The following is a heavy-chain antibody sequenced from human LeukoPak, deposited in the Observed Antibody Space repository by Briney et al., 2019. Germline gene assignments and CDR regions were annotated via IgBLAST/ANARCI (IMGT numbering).Heavy chain of an antibody. V-gene: IGHV3-23*01. CDR1: GFTSANYI. CDR3: AKGFRYFES. D-gene: IGHD3-3*01. Sequence: GGSLRLSCACSGFTSANYIMRWVRQAPGRGLEWVSTITNGDGGTYYPDSVRGRFTISRDNSKNTVYLLINRLRAEDTAVYYCAKGFRYFESWGPGTLVTVSS. CDR2: ITNGDGGT. J-gene: IGHJ4*02.